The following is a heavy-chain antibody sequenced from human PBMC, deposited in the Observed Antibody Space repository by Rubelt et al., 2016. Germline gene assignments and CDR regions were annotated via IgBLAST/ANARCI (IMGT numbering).Heavy chain of an antibody. Sequence: EVQLLDSGGGLVQPGGSLTLSCAASGFTFSSYAMSWVRQAPGKGLEWVSAISSNGGSTYYADSVKGRFTISKNNSKKMLNLQMGSLGAEDTAVYYCVKCYYDSSGYYYDYWGQGTLVTVSS. D-gene: IGHD3-22*01. V-gene: IGHV3-23*01. J-gene: IGHJ4*02. CDR2: ISSNGGST. CDR3: VKCYYDSSGYYYDY. CDR1: GFTFSSYA.